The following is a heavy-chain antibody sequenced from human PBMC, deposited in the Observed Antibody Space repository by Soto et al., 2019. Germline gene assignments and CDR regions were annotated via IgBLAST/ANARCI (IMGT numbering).Heavy chain of an antibody. V-gene: IGHV3-33*01. D-gene: IGHD2-2*01. Sequence: QVQLVESGGGVVQPGRSLRLSCAASGFTFSSYGMHWVRQAPGKGLEWVAVIWYDGSNKYYADSVKGRFTISRDNSKNTLYLQMNSLRAEDTAVYYCARSLWPIVVVPAALDYWGQGTLVTVSS. CDR3: ARSLWPIVVVPAALDY. CDR1: GFTFSSYG. J-gene: IGHJ4*02. CDR2: IWYDGSNK.